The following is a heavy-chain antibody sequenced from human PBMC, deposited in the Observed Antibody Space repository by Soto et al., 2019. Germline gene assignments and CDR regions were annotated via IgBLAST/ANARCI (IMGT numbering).Heavy chain of an antibody. D-gene: IGHD7-27*01. Sequence: QVQLQESGPGLVKPSQTLSLTCSVSGDSIRGGGHYWNWIRQFPGKGLEWIGYVYHSGSTHYNPSLRVRLTISIATSKNQFSLRLISVTAADTALYYCARDTGLAPTVWGYWGHGTQVTVSS. CDR1: GDSIRGGGHY. V-gene: IGHV4-31*03. J-gene: IGHJ4*03. CDR2: VYHSGST. CDR3: ARDTGLAPTVWGY.